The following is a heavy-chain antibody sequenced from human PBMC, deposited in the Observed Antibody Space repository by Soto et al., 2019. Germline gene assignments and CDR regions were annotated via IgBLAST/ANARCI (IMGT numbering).Heavy chain of an antibody. CDR2: ILYDGGNK. CDR1: GFAFNKYS. D-gene: IGHD3-10*01. J-gene: IGHJ4*02. CDR3: ARDLRGIHDRYYFDN. Sequence: QVQLVESGGGVVQPGRSLRLSCAASGFAFNKYSMHWVRQAPGKGLEWVGVILYDGGNKYYADSVKGRLTISRDNPKNTLYLQVNSLRGDDTAIYYCARDLRGIHDRYYFDNWGRGTLVTVSS. V-gene: IGHV3-30-3*01.